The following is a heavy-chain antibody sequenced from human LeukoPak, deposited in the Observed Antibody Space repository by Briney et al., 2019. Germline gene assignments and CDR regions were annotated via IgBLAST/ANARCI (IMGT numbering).Heavy chain of an antibody. CDR2: AYSTGGA. D-gene: IGHD5-12*01. J-gene: IGHJ4*02. V-gene: IGHV4-59*02. CDR1: GGSVSSPY. Sequence: SETLSLTCIVSGGSVSSPYWHWIRQSPEKGLEWIGYAYSTGGAKYNPSLKNRVTMSFDTPKNHFSLKLTSVTAADTAVYFCARSYGGYVLDEWGQGTLVVVSS. CDR3: ARSYGGYVLDE.